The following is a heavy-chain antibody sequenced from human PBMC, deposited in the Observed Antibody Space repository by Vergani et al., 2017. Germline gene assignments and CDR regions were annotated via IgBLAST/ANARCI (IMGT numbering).Heavy chain of an antibody. V-gene: IGHV6-1*01. CDR2: TYYRSKWYN. J-gene: IGHJ5*02. Sequence: QVQLQQSGPGLVKPSQTLSLTCAISGDSVSSNRAAWNWIRQSPSRGLEWLGRTYYRSKWYNDYAVSVKSRITINPDTSKNQFSLQLNSVTPEDTAVYYCARDHQLVSYSSGWYSIFRFDPWGQGTLVTVSS. CDR3: ARDHQLVSYSSGWYSIFRFDP. D-gene: IGHD6-19*01. CDR1: GDSVSSNRAA.